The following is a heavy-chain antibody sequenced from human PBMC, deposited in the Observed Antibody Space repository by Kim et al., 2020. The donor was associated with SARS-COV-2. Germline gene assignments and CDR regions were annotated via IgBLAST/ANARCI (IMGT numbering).Heavy chain of an antibody. J-gene: IGHJ6*04. CDR1: GYAFTGYY. D-gene: IGHD6-6*01. CDR2: INPNSGGT. Sequence: ASVKVSCKASGYAFTGYYMHWVRQAPGQGLEWMGRINPNSGGTYYAQKFQGRVTMTRDTSISTAYMELSRLRNDDTAVYYCAREPSSKADRLYYGMDVWGKGTTVTVSA. V-gene: IGHV1-2*06. CDR3: AREPSSKADRLYYGMDV.